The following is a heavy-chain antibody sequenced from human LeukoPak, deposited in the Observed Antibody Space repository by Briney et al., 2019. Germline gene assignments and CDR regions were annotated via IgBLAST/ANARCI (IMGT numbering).Heavy chain of an antibody. J-gene: IGHJ4*02. CDR2: ISSSSSYI. CDR1: GFTFSIYS. Sequence: GGSLRLSCAASGFTFSIYSMNWVRQAPGKGLEWVSSISSSSSYIYYADSVKGRFTISRDNAKNSLYLQMNSLRAQDTAVYYCAGGHYYDSSGYDSWGQGTLVSVSS. CDR3: AGGHYYDSSGYDS. V-gene: IGHV3-21*01. D-gene: IGHD3-22*01.